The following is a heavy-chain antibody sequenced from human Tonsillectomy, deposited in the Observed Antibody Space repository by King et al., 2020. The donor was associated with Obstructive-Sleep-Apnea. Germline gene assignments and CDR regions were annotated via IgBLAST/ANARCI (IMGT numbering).Heavy chain of an antibody. CDR2: IYYSGST. CDR1: GGSISSFY. V-gene: IGHV4-59*08. J-gene: IGHJ4*02. Sequence: VQLQESGPGLEKPSETLSLTCTVSGGSISSFYWSWIRQPPGKGLEWIGNIYYSGSTNYNPSFKSRVTMSVDTSKNQFSLKLNSVTAADTAVYYCARLEYFYDNSGYYQYYFDYWGQGTLVTVSS. D-gene: IGHD3-22*01. CDR3: ARLEYFYDNSGYYQYYFDY.